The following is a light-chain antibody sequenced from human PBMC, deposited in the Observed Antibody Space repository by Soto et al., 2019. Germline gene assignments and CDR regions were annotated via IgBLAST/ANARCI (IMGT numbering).Light chain of an antibody. V-gene: IGLV2-8*01. CDR3: SSYTSSSTVV. CDR1: SSDIGAYNH. J-gene: IGLJ2*01. CDR2: EVS. Sequence: QSALTQPPSASGSPGQSVTISCTGTSSDIGAYNHVSWYQQHPGRAPRFIIYEVSQRPSGVPDRFSGSKSGSTASLTVSGLQADDEADYYCSSYTSSSTVVFGGGTKVTVL.